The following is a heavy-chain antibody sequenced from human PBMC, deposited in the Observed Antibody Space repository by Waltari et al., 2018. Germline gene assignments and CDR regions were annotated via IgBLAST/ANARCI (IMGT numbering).Heavy chain of an antibody. J-gene: IGHJ4*02. CDR2: IGGNFGRT. Sequence: EVQLLESGGGLVQPGGSLRLSCATSGFTFSSYAMSWVGQAPGKGLGWVSSIGGNFGRTYYADSVKGRFIISRDKSNKTLYLEMNSLRAEDTAIYYCAKDSGWYSFGVFDYWGQGTLVTVSS. V-gene: IGHV3-23*01. CDR1: GFTFSSYA. D-gene: IGHD6-19*01. CDR3: AKDSGWYSFGVFDY.